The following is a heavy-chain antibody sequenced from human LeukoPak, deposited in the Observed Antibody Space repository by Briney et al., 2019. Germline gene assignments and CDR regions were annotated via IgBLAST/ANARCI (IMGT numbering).Heavy chain of an antibody. V-gene: IGHV1-69*04. CDR2: IIPILGIA. CDR1: GGTFSSYT. CDR3: ARDSRGVTTVVPFYY. Sequence: ASVKVSCKASGGTFSSYTISWVRQAPGQGLEWMGRIIPILGIANYAQKFQGRVTITADKSTSTAYMELSSLRSENTAVYYCARDSRGVTTVVPFYYWGQGTLVTVSS. D-gene: IGHD4-23*01. J-gene: IGHJ4*02.